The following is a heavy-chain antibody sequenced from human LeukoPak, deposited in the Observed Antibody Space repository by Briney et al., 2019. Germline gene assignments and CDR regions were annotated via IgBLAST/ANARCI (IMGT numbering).Heavy chain of an antibody. CDR3: ARQDIVVVPAANGAFDI. J-gene: IGHJ3*02. D-gene: IGHD2-2*01. CDR2: IYPGDSDI. CDR1: GYSFHRYW. V-gene: IGHV5-51*01. Sequence: GESLKISCKCSGYSFHRYWLGWVRPMPGKGLEWMGIIYPGDSDIRYSASFQGQVNISADKSISTSYLQWSSLKASDTAMYYCARQDIVVVPAANGAFDIWGQGTMVTVSS.